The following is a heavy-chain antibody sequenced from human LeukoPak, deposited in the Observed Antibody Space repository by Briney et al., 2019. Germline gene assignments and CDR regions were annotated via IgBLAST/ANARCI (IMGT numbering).Heavy chain of an antibody. J-gene: IGHJ3*02. CDR1: GASISSYY. Sequence: SETLSLTCTVSGASISSYYWSWIRQPPGKGLELIGYIHYSGSTNYNPPLKSQVTISVDTSKNQSSLRLSSVTAADTAVYYCARHRGSGARNALDIWGQGTMVTVSS. V-gene: IGHV4-59*08. CDR2: IHYSGST. CDR3: ARHRGSGARNALDI. D-gene: IGHD3-10*01.